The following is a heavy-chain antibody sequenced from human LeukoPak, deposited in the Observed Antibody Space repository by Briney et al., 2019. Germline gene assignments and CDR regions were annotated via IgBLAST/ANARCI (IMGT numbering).Heavy chain of an antibody. CDR1: GFTFDDYA. J-gene: IGHJ4*02. CDR3: AKDLERRYFEDNYFDY. Sequence: GGSLRLSCAASGFTFDDYAMHWVRQAPGKGLEWVSGISWNSGSIGYADSVKGRFTISRDNAKNSLYLQMNSLRAEDTALYYCAKDLERRYFEDNYFDYWGQGTLVTVSS. CDR2: ISWNSGSI. D-gene: IGHD3-9*01. V-gene: IGHV3-9*01.